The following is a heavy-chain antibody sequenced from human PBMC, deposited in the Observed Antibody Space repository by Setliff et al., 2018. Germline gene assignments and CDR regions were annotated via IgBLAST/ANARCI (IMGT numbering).Heavy chain of an antibody. CDR2: IGVYSGNT. CDR1: GYTFRQSI. D-gene: IGHD3-3*01. Sequence: ASVKVSCKASGYTFRQSIVSWVRQAPGQGLEWLGWIGVYSGNTYSAQRFQGRVSLTKDESTNTAYLELRGLRSDDTAVYYCMRLVRFCSRTVCQRTSGDEAWGQGTLVTVSS. V-gene: IGHV1-18*01. CDR3: MRLVRFCSRTVCQRTSGDEA. J-gene: IGHJ5*02.